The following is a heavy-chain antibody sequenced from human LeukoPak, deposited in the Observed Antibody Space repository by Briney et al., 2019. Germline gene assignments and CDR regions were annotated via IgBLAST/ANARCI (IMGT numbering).Heavy chain of an antibody. CDR2: IYTSGST. CDR3: ARDGIEPYGSGSYRDY. Sequence: SSETLSLTCTVSGGSISSYYWSWIRQPAGKGLEWIGRIYTSGSTNYNPSLKSRVTISVDTSKNQFSLKLSSVTAADTAVYYCARDGIEPYGSGSYRDYWGQGTLVTVSS. V-gene: IGHV4-4*07. D-gene: IGHD3-10*01. J-gene: IGHJ4*02. CDR1: GGSISSYY.